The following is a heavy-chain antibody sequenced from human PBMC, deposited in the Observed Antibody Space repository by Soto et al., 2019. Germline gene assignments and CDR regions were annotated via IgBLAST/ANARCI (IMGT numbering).Heavy chain of an antibody. CDR1: GGSFSGYY. J-gene: IGHJ4*02. CDR2: INHSGST. D-gene: IGHD3-22*01. CDR3: ARALYYDSSGYYPSRTFDY. V-gene: IGHV4-34*01. Sequence: SETLSLTCAVYGGSFSGYYWSWIRQPPGKGLEWIGEINHSGSTNYNPSLKSRVTISVDTSKNQFSLKLSSVTAADTAVYYCARALYYDSSGYYPSRTFDYWGQGTLVTVSS.